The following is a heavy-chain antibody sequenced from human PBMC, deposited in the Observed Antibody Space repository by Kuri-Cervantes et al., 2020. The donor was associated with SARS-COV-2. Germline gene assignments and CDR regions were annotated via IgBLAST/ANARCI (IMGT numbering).Heavy chain of an antibody. CDR1: GFTFSNYW. CDR3: ARAVVVTAMPFGY. CDR2: TNQDGNEK. V-gene: IGHV3-7*04. D-gene: IGHD2-21*02. Sequence: ETLFLTCAASGFTFSNYWMTWVRQAPGKGLEWVANTNQDGNEKHYADSVKGRFTISRDNAKNSLYLQMNSLRAEDTAVYYCARAVVVTAMPFGYWGQGTLVTVSS. J-gene: IGHJ4*02.